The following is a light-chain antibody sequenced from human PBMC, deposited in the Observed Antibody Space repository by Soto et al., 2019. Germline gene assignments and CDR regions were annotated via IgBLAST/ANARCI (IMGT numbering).Light chain of an antibody. CDR2: EAS. CDR3: QQLYTLPFT. CDR1: HDISTF. Sequence: DNQLTQAPSLLSASIGGRVTITCQASHDISTFLAWYQQKPGKAPKLLIYEASTLQSGVPSRFSGSGSGTEFTLTISGLLPEDFAAYHCQQLYTLPFTFGQGTRLEI. J-gene: IGKJ5*01. V-gene: IGKV1-9*01.